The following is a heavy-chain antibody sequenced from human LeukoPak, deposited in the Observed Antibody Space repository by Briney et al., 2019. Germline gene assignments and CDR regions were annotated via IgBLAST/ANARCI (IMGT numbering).Heavy chain of an antibody. CDR3: ARSGGSYQ. CDR1: GGSFSGYY. J-gene: IGHJ4*02. D-gene: IGHD1-26*01. V-gene: IGHV4-34*01. CDR2: ISHSGST. Sequence: ETLSLTCAIYGGSFSGYYWSWIRQPPGKGLEWIGEISHSGSTNYNPSLKSRVTISVGTSKNQFSLKLSSVTAADTAVYYCARSGGSYQWSQGTLVTVSS.